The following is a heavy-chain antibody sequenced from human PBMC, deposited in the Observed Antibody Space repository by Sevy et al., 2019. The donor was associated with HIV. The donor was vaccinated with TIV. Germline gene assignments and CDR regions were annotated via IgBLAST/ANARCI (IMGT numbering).Heavy chain of an antibody. CDR2: IKQDGSEK. J-gene: IGHJ6*02. Sequence: GGSLRLSCAASGFTFSSYAMSWVRQAPGKGLEWVANIKQDGSEKYYVDSVKGRFTISRDNAKNSLYLQMNSLRAEDTAVYYCARDYPYPEGDSGSYYHYYYGMDVWGQGTTVTVSS. CDR3: ARDYPYPEGDSGSYYHYYYGMDV. D-gene: IGHD1-26*01. CDR1: GFTFSSYA. V-gene: IGHV3-7*01.